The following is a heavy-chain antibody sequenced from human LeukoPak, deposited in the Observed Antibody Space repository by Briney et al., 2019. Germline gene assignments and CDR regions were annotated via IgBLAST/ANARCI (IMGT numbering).Heavy chain of an antibody. J-gene: IGHJ4*02. CDR3: ARGIYYSDC. Sequence: SETLSLTCTVSGGSISSSSYYWGWIRQPPGKGLEWIGYIHYSGNTYYNPSLKSRVSISVDTSKNQFSLKLSSVTAADTAVYYCARGIYYSDCWGQGTLVTVSS. CDR1: GGSISSSSYY. CDR2: IHYSGNT. V-gene: IGHV4-30-4*08.